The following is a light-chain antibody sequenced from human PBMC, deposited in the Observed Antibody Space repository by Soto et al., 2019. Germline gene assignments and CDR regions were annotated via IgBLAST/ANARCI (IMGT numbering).Light chain of an antibody. J-gene: IGLJ2*01. V-gene: IGLV1-51*01. Sequence: QTVVTQPPSVSAAPGQMVTISGSGSSSNIGNNHVSWYQQLPGAAPQLLIYDTYERPSGIPDRFSGSKSGTSATLGITGLQTGDEADYYCGTRESSLSAVVFGGGTKVTVL. CDR2: DTY. CDR3: GTRESSLSAVV. CDR1: SSNIGNNH.